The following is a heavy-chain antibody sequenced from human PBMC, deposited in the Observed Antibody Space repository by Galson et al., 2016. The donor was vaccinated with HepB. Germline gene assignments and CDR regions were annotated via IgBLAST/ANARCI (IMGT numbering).Heavy chain of an antibody. D-gene: IGHD5-18*01. CDR2: IYWSDEE. Sequence: PALVKPTQTLTLTCTFSGFSLSTAGVGVGWIRQPPRKALEWLALIYWSDEERYSPSLKKRPTITKDTSKSQVVLTMTNMDPVDTAPYYCTHTSLLVTDAFDIWGQGTVVTVPS. CDR3: THTSLLVTDAFDI. J-gene: IGHJ3*02. CDR1: GFSLSTAGVG. V-gene: IGHV2-5*01.